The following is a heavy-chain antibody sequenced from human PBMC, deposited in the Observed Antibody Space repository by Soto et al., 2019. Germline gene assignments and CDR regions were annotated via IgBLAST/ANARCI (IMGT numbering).Heavy chain of an antibody. D-gene: IGHD3-10*01. Sequence: VASVKVSCKASGYTFTGYYMHWVRQAPGQGLEWMGWINPNSGGTNYAQKFQGRVTMTRDTSISTAYMELSRLRSDDTAVYYCARDPDYYGSGSRKESNWFDPWGQGTLVTVSS. J-gene: IGHJ5*02. CDR1: GYTFTGYY. CDR3: ARDPDYYGSGSRKESNWFDP. V-gene: IGHV1-2*02. CDR2: INPNSGGT.